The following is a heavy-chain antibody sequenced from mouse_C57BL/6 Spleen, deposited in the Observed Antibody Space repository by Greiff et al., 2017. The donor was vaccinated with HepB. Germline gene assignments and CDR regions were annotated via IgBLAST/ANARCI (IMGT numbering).Heavy chain of an antibody. V-gene: IGHV3-1*01. CDR2: ISYSGST. Sequence: EVQLQQSGPGMVKPSQSLSLTCTVTGYSITSGYDWHWIRHFPGNKLEWMGYISYSGSTNYNPSLKSRISITHDTSKNHFFLKLNSVTTEDTATYYCAKSPYYYGSSPYWYFDVWGTGTTVTVSS. D-gene: IGHD1-1*01. CDR1: GYSITSGYD. CDR3: AKSPYYYGSSPYWYFDV. J-gene: IGHJ1*03.